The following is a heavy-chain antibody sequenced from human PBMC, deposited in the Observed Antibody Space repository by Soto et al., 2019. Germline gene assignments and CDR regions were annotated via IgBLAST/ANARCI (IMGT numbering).Heavy chain of an antibody. CDR2: IWYDGSNK. Sequence: QVQLVESGGGVVQPGRSLRLSWAASGFTFSGYGMHWVRQAPGKGLGWVAVIWYDGSNKYYADSVKGRFTISRDNSKNTLYLKMNSLRAEDTAVYYCASGIGGYSYYFAYWGQGTLVTVSS. CDR1: GFTFSGYG. J-gene: IGHJ4*02. D-gene: IGHD2-21*01. V-gene: IGHV3-33*01. CDR3: ASGIGGYSYYFAY.